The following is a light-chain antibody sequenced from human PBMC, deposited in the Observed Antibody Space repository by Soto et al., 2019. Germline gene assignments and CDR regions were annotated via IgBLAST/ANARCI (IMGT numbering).Light chain of an antibody. V-gene: IGKV1-39*01. Sequence: DSQMTQSPFSLSASVGDRVTITCRASQSISTYLNWYQQKPGKVPRLLIYAASSLQSGVPSRFSGSGSGTDFTLTISSLQPEDFATYYCQQSYIAPWTFGQGTKVDIK. J-gene: IGKJ1*01. CDR2: AAS. CDR1: QSISTY. CDR3: QQSYIAPWT.